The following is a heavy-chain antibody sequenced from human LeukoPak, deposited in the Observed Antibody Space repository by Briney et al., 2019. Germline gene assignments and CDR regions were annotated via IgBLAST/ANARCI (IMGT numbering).Heavy chain of an antibody. CDR3: ARDYLRSVPYDSHYYGMGI. J-gene: IGHJ6*02. CDR2: ISESGSNK. CDR1: GFAFNSYE. Sequence: PGGSLRLSCSASGFAFNSYEMNWIRQTPGKGLEWVSYISESGSNKYYADSVKGRFTISRDNAKNSLFLQMNSLRAEDTAVYYCARDYLRSVPYDSHYYGMGIWGQGTTVTVSS. D-gene: IGHD3-22*01. V-gene: IGHV3-48*03.